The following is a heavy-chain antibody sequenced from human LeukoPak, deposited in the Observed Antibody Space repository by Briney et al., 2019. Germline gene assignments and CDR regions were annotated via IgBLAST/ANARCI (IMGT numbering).Heavy chain of an antibody. Sequence: ASVKVSCKASGYTFTSYGISWVRQAPGQGLEWMGWISAYNGNTNYAHKLQGSVTMTTDTSTSTAYMELRSLRSDDTAVYYCARDVPRLPLPLPPRMDVWGQGTTVTVSS. CDR1: GYTFTSYG. V-gene: IGHV1-18*01. CDR3: ARDVPRLPLPLPPRMDV. CDR2: ISAYNGNT. J-gene: IGHJ6*02. D-gene: IGHD3-16*02.